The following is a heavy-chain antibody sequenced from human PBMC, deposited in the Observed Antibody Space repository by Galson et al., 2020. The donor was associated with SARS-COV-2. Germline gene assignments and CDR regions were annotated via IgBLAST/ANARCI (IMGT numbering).Heavy chain of an antibody. J-gene: IGHJ4*02. Sequence: ETSETLSLTCSVSGGSISSSSYYWGWIRQPPGKGLEWIGSIYYSGSTYYNPSLKSRVTISVDTSKNQFSLKLSPVTAADTAVYYCARLTPVGDYCGGSRYYYWGQGTLVTVSS. CDR1: GGSISSSSYY. V-gene: IGHV4-39*01. CDR3: ARLTPVGDYCGGSRYYY. D-gene: IGHD3-22*01. CDR2: IYYSGST.